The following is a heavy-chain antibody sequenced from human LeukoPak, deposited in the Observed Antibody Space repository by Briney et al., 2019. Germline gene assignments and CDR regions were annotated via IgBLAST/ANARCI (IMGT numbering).Heavy chain of an antibody. Sequence: ASVKVSCKASGYTFTSYGINWVRQAPGQGLEWMGWISAHNGNTNYAQKLQGRVTMTTDTSTSTAYMELRSLRSDDTAVYYCARDLGYCSSTNCRYYYYMDVWGKGTTVTVSS. V-gene: IGHV1-18*01. J-gene: IGHJ6*03. CDR3: ARDLGYCSSTNCRYYYYMDV. CDR1: GYTFTSYG. D-gene: IGHD2-2*01. CDR2: ISAHNGNT.